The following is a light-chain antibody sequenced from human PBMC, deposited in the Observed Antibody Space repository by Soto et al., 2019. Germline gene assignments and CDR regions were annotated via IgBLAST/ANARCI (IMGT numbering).Light chain of an antibody. J-gene: IGKJ1*01. CDR1: QSINSN. Sequence: IVMTQSPATLSVSPGERATLSCRASQSINSNLAWYQQKPGQAPRLLMFRASIRATGFPARFSGSGSGTEFNITISSLQSDDFATYYCQQFNSYSPGAFGQGTKVEIK. CDR3: QQFNSYSPGA. CDR2: RAS. V-gene: IGKV3-15*01.